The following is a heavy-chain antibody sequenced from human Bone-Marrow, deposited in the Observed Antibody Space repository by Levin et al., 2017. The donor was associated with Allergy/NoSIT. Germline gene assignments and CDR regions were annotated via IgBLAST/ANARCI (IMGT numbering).Heavy chain of an antibody. V-gene: IGHV4-61*02. J-gene: IGHJ4*02. Sequence: LRLSCTVSGDSISRGNYFWSWIRQPAGKGLEWIGRIYTSGSSNYNPSLKSRITISVDTSRNQFSLQLTTVTAADTAVYYCARNEWFGTDYWGQGTLVTVSS. CDR2: IYTSGSS. CDR1: GDSISRGNYF. D-gene: IGHD3-10*01. CDR3: ARNEWFGTDY.